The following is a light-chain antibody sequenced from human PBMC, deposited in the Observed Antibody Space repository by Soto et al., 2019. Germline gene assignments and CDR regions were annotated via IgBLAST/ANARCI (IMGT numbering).Light chain of an antibody. CDR2: DAY. Sequence: EIVMTQSPATLSVSPGERVTLSCRASQGVGSTLAWYRQQPGQAPRLLIYDAYIRATGVPARFSGSGSGTEFTLTISSLQSEDFAVYYCQHYKTWPLAFGGGTKAE. CDR3: QHYKTWPLA. CDR1: QGVGST. V-gene: IGKV3-15*01. J-gene: IGKJ4*01.